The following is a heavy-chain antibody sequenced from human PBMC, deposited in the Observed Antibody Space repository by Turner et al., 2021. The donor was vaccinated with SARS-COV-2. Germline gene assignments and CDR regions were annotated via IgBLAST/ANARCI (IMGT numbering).Heavy chain of an antibody. Sequence: QLQLQESGPGLVKPSETLSLTCTVSGGSITSSTYYWGWIRQPPGKGLDWIGSIFSSGGTYYNPSLKSRVNISVDTSKNQFSLKLTSVTAADTAVYYCARSYHTYYFDYWGQGTLGTVSS. V-gene: IGHV4-39*01. D-gene: IGHD2-2*01. CDR3: ARSYHTYYFDY. J-gene: IGHJ4*02. CDR2: IFSSGGT. CDR1: GGSITSSTYY.